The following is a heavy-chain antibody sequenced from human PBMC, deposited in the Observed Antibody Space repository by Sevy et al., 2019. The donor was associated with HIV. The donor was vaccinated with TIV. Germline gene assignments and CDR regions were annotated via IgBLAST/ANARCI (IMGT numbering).Heavy chain of an antibody. V-gene: IGHV3-30*02. J-gene: IGHJ3*02. D-gene: IGHD3-10*01. CDR3: AKGLGMVQGALLSDDT. CDR2: IRYDGGTR. CDR1: GFTFSRYG. Sequence: GGYLILSCAASGFTFSRYGMHWVRQAPGKGLEWVSFIRYDGGTRYYADSVKGRFTISRDNLKNTLYLEMNSLRAEDTAVYYCAKGLGMVQGALLSDDTWGQGTMVTVSS.